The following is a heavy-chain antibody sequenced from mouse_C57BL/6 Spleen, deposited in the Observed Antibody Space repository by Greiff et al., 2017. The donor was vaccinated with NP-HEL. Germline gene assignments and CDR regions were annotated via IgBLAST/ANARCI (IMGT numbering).Heavy chain of an antibody. CDR2: ISSGGSYT. D-gene: IGHD4-1*01. Sequence: DVKLVESGGDLVKPGGSLKLSCAASGFTFSSYGMSWVRQTPDKRLEWVATISSGGSYTYYPDSVKGRFTISRDNAKNTLYLQMSSLKSEDTAMYYCARRELGWYFDVWGTGTTVTVSS. CDR1: GFTFSSYG. V-gene: IGHV5-6*02. CDR3: ARRELGWYFDV. J-gene: IGHJ1*03.